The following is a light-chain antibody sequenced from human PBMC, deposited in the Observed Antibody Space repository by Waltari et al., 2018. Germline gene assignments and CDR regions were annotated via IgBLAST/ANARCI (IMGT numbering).Light chain of an antibody. CDR2: RNT. CDR3: AAWDDSLTGHVV. Sequence: QSVLTQPPSASGTPGQRVTSSCSGSNSNVGRHHVYWYQQFPDTASKLLIYRNTRPSSGVPFRFSASESSNSASLAISVLRSEDDADYVCAAWDDSLTGHVVFGGGTKVTVL. J-gene: IGLJ2*01. CDR1: NSNVGRHH. V-gene: IGLV1-47*01.